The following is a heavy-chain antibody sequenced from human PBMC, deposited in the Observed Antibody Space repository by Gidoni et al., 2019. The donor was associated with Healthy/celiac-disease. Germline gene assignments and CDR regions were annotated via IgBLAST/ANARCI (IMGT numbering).Heavy chain of an antibody. D-gene: IGHD1-26*01. CDR1: GGSISSYY. Sequence: QVQLQESGPGLVKPSETLSLTCTVSGGSISSYYWSWIRQPPGKGLEWIGYIYYSGSTNYNPSLKSRVTISVDTSKNQFSLKLSSVTAADTAVYYCAREPHQVGAPFDYWGQGTLVTVSS. CDR3: AREPHQVGAPFDY. J-gene: IGHJ4*02. V-gene: IGHV4-59*01. CDR2: IYYSGST.